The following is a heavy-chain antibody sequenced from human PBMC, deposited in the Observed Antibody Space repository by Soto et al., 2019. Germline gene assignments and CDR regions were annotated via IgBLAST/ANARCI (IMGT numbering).Heavy chain of an antibody. D-gene: IGHD2-2*01. Sequence: SETLSLTCTVSGGSISSSSYYWGWIRQPPGKGLEWIGSIYYSGSTYYNPSLKSRVTISVDTSKNQFSLKLSSVTAADTAVYYCARSRGTIVVPAASNYYYYGMDVWGQGTTVTVSS. CDR2: IYYSGST. J-gene: IGHJ6*02. CDR3: ARSRGTIVVPAASNYYYYGMDV. CDR1: GGSISSSSYY. V-gene: IGHV4-39*01.